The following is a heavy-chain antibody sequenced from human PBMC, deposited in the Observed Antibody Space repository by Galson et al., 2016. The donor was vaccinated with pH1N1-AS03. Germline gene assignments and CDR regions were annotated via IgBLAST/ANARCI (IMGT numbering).Heavy chain of an antibody. J-gene: IGHJ4*02. Sequence: SLRLSCAASGFTLSTYSMHWVRQAPGRGLEWVALISCDGTKKSYADSVRGRFTISRDTSKNTLYLQMNSLRVEDTAVYYCTRGSGSGWYGSYYDYWGQGTLVPVSS. D-gene: IGHD6-19*01. CDR2: ISCDGTKK. V-gene: IGHV3-30-3*01. CDR3: TRGSGSGWYGSYYDY. CDR1: GFTLSTYS.